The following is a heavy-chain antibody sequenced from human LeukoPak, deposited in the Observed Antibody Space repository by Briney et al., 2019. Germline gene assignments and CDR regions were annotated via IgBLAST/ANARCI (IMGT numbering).Heavy chain of an antibody. Sequence: GGSLRLSCAASGFTFDDYGMSWVRQAPGKGLEWVSGINWNGGSTGYADSVKGRFTISRDNAKNSLYLQMNSLRAEDTALYYCARVVEAGMYYDFWSGYSPWDQGTLVTVSS. CDR3: ARVVEAGMYYDFWSGYSP. V-gene: IGHV3-20*04. CDR2: INWNGGST. D-gene: IGHD3-3*01. J-gene: IGHJ5*02. CDR1: GFTFDDYG.